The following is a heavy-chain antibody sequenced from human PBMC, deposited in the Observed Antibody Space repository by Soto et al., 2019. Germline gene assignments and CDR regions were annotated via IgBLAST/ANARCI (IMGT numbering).Heavy chain of an antibody. J-gene: IGHJ4*02. CDR2: IYYSGST. V-gene: IGHV4-39*07. CDR3: ARDSGNLNNWAYFFDY. D-gene: IGHD1-20*01. Sequence: PSETLSLTCTVSSASISSTNYTWGWIRQPPGKGLEWIGNIYYSGSTYYNPSLNSRVTVSVDTSKNQFSLKLSSVTAADTAVYYCARDSGNLNNWAYFFDYWGQGTLVTVSS. CDR1: SASISSTNYT.